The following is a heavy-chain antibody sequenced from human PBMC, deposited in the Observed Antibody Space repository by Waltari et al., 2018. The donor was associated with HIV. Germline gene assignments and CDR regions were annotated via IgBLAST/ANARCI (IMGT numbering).Heavy chain of an antibody. CDR2: INTNPGNP. J-gene: IGHJ4*02. CDR3: ARNRNGTFDY. CDR1: GYTFTSYA. V-gene: IGHV7-4-1*02. D-gene: IGHD1-1*01. Sequence: QVHLVQSGSELKKPGASVKVSCKASGYTFTSYAMNWVRQAPGQGLEWRGWINTNPGNPTYAQGFTVRFFFSLNTSVSTTYLQISSLKAEDTAVYYCARNRNGTFDYWGQGTLVTVSS.